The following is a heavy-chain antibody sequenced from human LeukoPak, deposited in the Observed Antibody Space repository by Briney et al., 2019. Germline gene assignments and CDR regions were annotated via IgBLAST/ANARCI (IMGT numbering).Heavy chain of an antibody. CDR3: ARGLFGVFDY. V-gene: IGHV4-59*01. J-gene: IGHJ4*02. D-gene: IGHD3-3*01. CDR1: GGSISSYY. CDR2: IYYSGST. Sequence: SETLSLTCTVSGGSISSYYWSWIRQPPGKGLEWIGYIYYSGSTNYNPSLKSRVTISVDTSKDQFSLKLSSVTAADTAVYYCARGLFGVFDYWGQGTLVTVSS.